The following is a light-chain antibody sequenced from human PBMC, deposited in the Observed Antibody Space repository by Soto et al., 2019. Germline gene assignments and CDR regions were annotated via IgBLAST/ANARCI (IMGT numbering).Light chain of an antibody. Sequence: AIRMTQSPSSFSASTGEKVTITCRASEGISSHLAWYQQKPGKAPNLVIYAASSLQSGVPSRFSGSGSGADFTLTIDCLQSEDFATYYCQQYYSFPLTFGGGTRLEIK. CDR1: EGISSH. CDR3: QQYYSFPLT. J-gene: IGKJ4*01. V-gene: IGKV1-8*01. CDR2: AAS.